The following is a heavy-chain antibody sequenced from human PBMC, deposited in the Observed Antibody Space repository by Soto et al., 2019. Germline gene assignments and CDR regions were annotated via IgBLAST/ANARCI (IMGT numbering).Heavy chain of an antibody. V-gene: IGHV4-28*01. D-gene: IGHD3-10*01. J-gene: IGHJ3*02. CDR3: ASKFGELLVDAFDI. CDR1: GYSISSSNW. CDR2: IYYSGTT. Sequence: PSETLSLTCAVSGYSISSSNWWGWIRQPPGKGMEWIGYIYYSGTTYYNPSLKSRVTMSVDKSNNQFSLKMTSVTAADTAVYYCASKFGELLVDAFDIWGQGTVVTVSS.